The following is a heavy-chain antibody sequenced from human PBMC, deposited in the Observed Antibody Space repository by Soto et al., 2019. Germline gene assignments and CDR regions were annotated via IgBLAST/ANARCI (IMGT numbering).Heavy chain of an antibody. V-gene: IGHV3-7*01. J-gene: IGHJ4*02. D-gene: IGHD3-3*01. Sequence: GGSLRLSCVASGFTFSNYWMTWVRQAPGKGLEWVAKIKQDGSEKDYVDSVKGRLTISRDNGKNSLYLQMSGLRAEDTAVYYCAKHHGPTSGQTIFDYWGQGTLVTVSS. CDR2: IKQDGSEK. CDR3: AKHHGPTSGQTIFDY. CDR1: GFTFSNYW.